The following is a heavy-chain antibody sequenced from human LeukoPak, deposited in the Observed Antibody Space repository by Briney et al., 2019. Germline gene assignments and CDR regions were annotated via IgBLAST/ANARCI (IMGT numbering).Heavy chain of an antibody. J-gene: IGHJ4*02. CDR3: ARGFGIASYYFDY. CDR1: GGSFSGYY. Sequence: SETLSLTCAVYGGSFSGYYWSWIRQPPGKGLEWIGEINHSGSTNYNPSLKSRVTISVDTSKNQFSLKLSSVTAADTAVYYCARGFGIASYYFDYWGQGTLVTVSS. CDR2: INHSGST. V-gene: IGHV4-34*01. D-gene: IGHD6-13*01.